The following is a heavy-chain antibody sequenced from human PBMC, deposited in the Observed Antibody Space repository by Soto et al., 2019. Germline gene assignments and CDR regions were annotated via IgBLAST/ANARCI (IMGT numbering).Heavy chain of an antibody. V-gene: IGHV3-11*05. J-gene: IGHJ5*02. CDR3: ARDQVGSGHTWFDP. Sequence: QVQLVESGGGLVKPGGSLRLSCAASGFTFSDYYMSWIRQAPGKGLEWVSYISSSSSYTNYADSVKGRFTISRDNAKNSLYVQLNSLRAEDTAVYYCARDQVGSGHTWFDPWGQGTLVTVSS. CDR2: ISSSSSYT. D-gene: IGHD3-10*01. CDR1: GFTFSDYY.